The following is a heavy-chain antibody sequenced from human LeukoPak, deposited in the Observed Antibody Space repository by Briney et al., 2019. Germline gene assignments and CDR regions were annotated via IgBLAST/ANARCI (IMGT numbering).Heavy chain of an antibody. Sequence: PGGSLRLSCGASGFTFSHYWMSWVRQVPGKGLEWVANIKQDGSETYYVDFVKGRFTISRDNARNSLFLQMNSLRAEDTAVYYCAKDGLRFLEWFDYWGQGTLVTVSS. CDR2: IKQDGSET. J-gene: IGHJ5*01. D-gene: IGHD3-3*01. CDR1: GFTFSHYW. CDR3: AKDGLRFLEWFDY. V-gene: IGHV3-7*03.